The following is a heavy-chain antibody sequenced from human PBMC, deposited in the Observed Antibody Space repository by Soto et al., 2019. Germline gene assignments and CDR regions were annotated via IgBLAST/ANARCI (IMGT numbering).Heavy chain of an antibody. CDR3: AKDLSRGYSSSWYYFDY. V-gene: IGHV3-23*01. J-gene: IGHJ4*02. Sequence: EVQLLESGGGLVQPGGSLRLSCAASGFTFSSYAMSWVRQAPGKGLEWVSAISGSGGSTYYADSVKGRFTISRDNSKNTLYLQMNRLRAEDTAVYYCAKDLSRGYSSSWYYFDYWGQGTLVTVSS. CDR2: ISGSGGST. D-gene: IGHD6-13*01. CDR1: GFTFSSYA.